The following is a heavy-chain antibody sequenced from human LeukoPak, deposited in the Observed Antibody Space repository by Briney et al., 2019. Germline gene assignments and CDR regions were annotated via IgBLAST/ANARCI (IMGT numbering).Heavy chain of an antibody. CDR3: ARVSWRRVNYYMDV. CDR1: GYSISSGYY. Sequence: PSETLSLTCTVSGYSISSGYYWGWIRQPPGKGLEWIGSIYHSGSTYYNPSLKSRVTISVDTSKNQFSLKLSSVTAADTAVYYCARVSWRRVNYYMDVWGKGTTVTVSS. J-gene: IGHJ6*03. V-gene: IGHV4-38-2*02. D-gene: IGHD6-13*01. CDR2: IYHSGST.